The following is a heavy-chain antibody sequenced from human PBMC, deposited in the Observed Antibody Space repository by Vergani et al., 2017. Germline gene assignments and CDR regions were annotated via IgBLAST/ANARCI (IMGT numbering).Heavy chain of an antibody. J-gene: IGHJ6*02. V-gene: IGHV1-69*15. CDR2: IIPIFGTA. D-gene: IGHD2-2*01. CDR1: GGTFSSYA. CDR3: AIISTYGGYYYYGMDV. Sequence: QVQLVQSGAEVKKPGSSVKVSCKASGGTFSSYAISWVRQAPGQGLEWMGRIIPIFGTANYAQKFQGRVTITADESTSTAYMELSSLRSEATAVYYCAIISTYGGYYYYGMDVWGQGTTVTVSS.